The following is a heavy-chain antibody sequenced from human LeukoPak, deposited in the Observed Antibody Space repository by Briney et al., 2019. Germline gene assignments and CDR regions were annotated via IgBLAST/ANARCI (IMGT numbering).Heavy chain of an antibody. V-gene: IGHV1-2*02. CDR2: INPNSGGT. CDR1: GYTFTGYY. Sequence: ASVKVSCKASGYTFTGYYMHWVRQAPGQGLEWMGWINPNSGGTNYAQKFQGRVTMTRDTSISTAYMELSRLRSDDTAVYYCARALFDDFWSGYYYHFDYWGQGTLVTISS. D-gene: IGHD3-3*01. CDR3: ARALFDDFWSGYYYHFDY. J-gene: IGHJ4*02.